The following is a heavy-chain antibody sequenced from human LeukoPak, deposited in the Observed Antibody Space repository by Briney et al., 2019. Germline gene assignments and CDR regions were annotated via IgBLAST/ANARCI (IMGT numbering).Heavy chain of an antibody. Sequence: SETLSLTCAVYGGSFSGYYWSWIRQPPGKGLEWIGEINHSGSTNYNPSLKSRVTISVDTSKNQFSLKLSSVTAADTAVYYRARQVSTVTTSAGDYWGQGTLVTVSS. CDR2: INHSGST. J-gene: IGHJ4*02. CDR3: ARQVSTVTTSAGDY. D-gene: IGHD4-17*01. CDR1: GGSFSGYY. V-gene: IGHV4-34*01.